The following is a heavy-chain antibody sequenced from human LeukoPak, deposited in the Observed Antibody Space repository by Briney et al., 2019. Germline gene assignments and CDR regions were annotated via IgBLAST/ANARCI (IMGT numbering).Heavy chain of an antibody. CDR2: IYYSGST. V-gene: IGHV4-59*01. CDR1: GGSISSYY. Sequence: SETLSLTCTVSGGSISSYYWSWIRQPPGKGLEWIGYIYYSGSTNYNPSLKSRVTISVDTSKNQFSLKLSSVTAADTAVYYCARNIVVVPAAIRYYYYYGMDVWGQGTTVTVSS. D-gene: IGHD2-2*01. CDR3: ARNIVVVPAAIRYYYYYGMDV. J-gene: IGHJ6*02.